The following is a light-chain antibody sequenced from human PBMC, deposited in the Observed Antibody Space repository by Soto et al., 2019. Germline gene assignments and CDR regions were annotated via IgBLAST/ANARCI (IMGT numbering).Light chain of an antibody. CDR1: RSNIGRST. CDR2: STN. CDR3: AAWDDTLSVWV. Sequence: QSVLTQPPSTSGTPGQRVTISCSGSRSNIGRSTVNWYQQLPGTAPKVLVYSTNQRPSGVPDRFSGSKSGTSASLAISGLQSEYDADYYCAAWDDTLSVWVFGGGTKLTVL. V-gene: IGLV1-44*01. J-gene: IGLJ3*02.